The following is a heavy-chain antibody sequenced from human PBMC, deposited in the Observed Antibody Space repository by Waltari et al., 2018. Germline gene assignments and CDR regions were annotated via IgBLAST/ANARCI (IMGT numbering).Heavy chain of an antibody. V-gene: IGHV3-30*01. J-gene: IGHJ6*03. CDR2: ISYDGSNK. CDR1: GFTFSSYA. D-gene: IGHD1-26*01. Sequence: QVQLVESGGGVVQPGRSLRLSCAASGFTFSSYAMHWVRQAPGKGLEWVAVISYDGSNKYYADSVKGRFTISRDNSKNTLYLQMNSLRAEDTAVYYCARPQYSGSYAHMDVWGKGTTVTVSS. CDR3: ARPQYSGSYAHMDV.